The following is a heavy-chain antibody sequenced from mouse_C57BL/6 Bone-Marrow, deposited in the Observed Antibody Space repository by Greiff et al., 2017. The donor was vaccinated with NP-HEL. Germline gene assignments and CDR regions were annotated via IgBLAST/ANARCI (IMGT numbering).Heavy chain of an antibody. CDR2: IYPGDGDT. D-gene: IGHD1-1*01. Sequence: VQLVESGAELVKPGASVKISCKASGYAFSSYWMNWVKQRPGKGLEWIGQIYPGDGDTSYNGKFKGKATLTADKSSSTASMQLSSLTSEDSAVYFCGPYLLLRGFAYGGQGTLVTVTA. CDR3: GPYLLLRGFAY. J-gene: IGHJ3*01. V-gene: IGHV1-80*01. CDR1: GYAFSSYW.